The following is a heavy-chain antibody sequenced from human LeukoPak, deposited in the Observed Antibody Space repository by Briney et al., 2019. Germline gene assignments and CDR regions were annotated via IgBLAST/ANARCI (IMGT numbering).Heavy chain of an antibody. V-gene: IGHV3-30*18. CDR2: MSYDGRNK. CDR3: AKTGARYSYGWSIYDTFDM. J-gene: IGHJ3*02. Sequence: PGGSLRLSCAASGFIFSSYGMHWVRQAPGKGLEWVAVMSYDGRNKDYADSVKGRFTISRDNSKNTLYLQMNSLRAEDTAMYYCAKTGARYSYGWSIYDTFDMWGQGTMVSVSS. D-gene: IGHD5-18*01. CDR1: GFIFSSYG.